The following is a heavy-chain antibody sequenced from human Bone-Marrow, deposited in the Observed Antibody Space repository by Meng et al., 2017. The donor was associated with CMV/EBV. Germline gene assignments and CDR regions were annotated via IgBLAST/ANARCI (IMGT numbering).Heavy chain of an antibody. CDR3: AKDPGRLTTVVTPSYFDY. V-gene: IGHV3-30-3*01. J-gene: IGHJ4*02. D-gene: IGHD4-23*01. Sequence: GGSLRLSCAASGFTFSSYAMHWVRQAPGKGLEWVAVISYDGSNKYYADSVKGRFTISRDNSKNTLYLQMNSLRAEDTAVHYCAKDPGRLTTVVTPSYFDYWGQGTLVTVSS. CDR2: ISYDGSNK. CDR1: GFTFSSYA.